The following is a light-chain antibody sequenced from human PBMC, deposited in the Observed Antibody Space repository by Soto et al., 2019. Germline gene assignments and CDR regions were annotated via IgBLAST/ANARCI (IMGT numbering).Light chain of an antibody. CDR3: SSYAGSNIYV. J-gene: IGLJ1*01. CDR2: GNS. V-gene: IGLV1-40*01. Sequence: QSVLTQPPSVSGAPGQRVTISCTGSSSNIGAGYDVHWYQQLPGTAPKLLIYGNSNRPSGVPDRFSGSKSGTSASLAITGLQAEDEADYYCSSYAGSNIYVFGTGTQLTVL. CDR1: SSNIGAGYD.